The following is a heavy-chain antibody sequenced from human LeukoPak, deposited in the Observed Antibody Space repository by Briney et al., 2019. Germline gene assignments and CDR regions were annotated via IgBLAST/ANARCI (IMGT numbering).Heavy chain of an antibody. CDR2: ILQDGSEK. V-gene: IGHV3-7*01. D-gene: IGHD3-22*01. CDR3: ARGFDSSGYYRSPIDY. Sequence: GGSLRLSCATSGFTFSGYFVTWVRQAPGKGLEWVANILQDGSEKYYVDSVKGRFTISRDNAKNSLYLQMNSLRAEDTAVYYCARGFDSSGYYRSPIDYWGQGTLVTVSS. J-gene: IGHJ4*02. CDR1: GFTFSGYF.